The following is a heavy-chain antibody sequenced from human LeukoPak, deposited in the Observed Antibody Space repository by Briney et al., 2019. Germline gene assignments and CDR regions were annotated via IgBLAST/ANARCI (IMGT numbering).Heavy chain of an antibody. D-gene: IGHD3-10*01. J-gene: IGHJ4*02. CDR3: ARDDYYGDGG. CDR1: RFTFSSYA. V-gene: IGHV3-30*04. Sequence: GGSLRLSCAASRFTFSSYAMHWVRQAPGKGLEWVAVISYDGSNKYYADSVKGRFTISRDNSKNTLYLQMNSLRAEDTAVYYCARDDYYGDGGWGQGTLVTVSS. CDR2: ISYDGSNK.